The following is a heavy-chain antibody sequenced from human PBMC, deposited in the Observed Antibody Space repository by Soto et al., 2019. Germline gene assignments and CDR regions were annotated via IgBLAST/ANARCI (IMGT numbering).Heavy chain of an antibody. CDR2: ISSAVNT. Sequence: PRRSLRLACASSGYTLSNYARNWFRHAPGKGLEWVSAISSAVNTYYADSVKGRFTISRDNSKNTLSLQMNSLRAEDTAVYYCAKHVRDGTSSPYYFDYWGQGTLVTVSS. V-gene: IGHV3-23*01. J-gene: IGHJ4*02. CDR1: GYTLSNYA. CDR3: AKHVRDGTSSPYYFDY. D-gene: IGHD6-6*01.